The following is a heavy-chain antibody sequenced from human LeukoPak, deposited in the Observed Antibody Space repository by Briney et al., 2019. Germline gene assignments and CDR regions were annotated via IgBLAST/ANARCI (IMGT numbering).Heavy chain of an antibody. J-gene: IGHJ4*02. V-gene: IGHV4-34*01. D-gene: IGHD5-12*01. CDR2: INHSGST. CDR1: GGSFSGYD. CDR3: ARSKGEMATITFDY. Sequence: SESLSLTCAVYGGSFSGYDWSWIRQAPGQGLVWIGEINHSGSTNYNPSLKSRVTISVDTSKNQFSLKLSSVTAADTAVYYCARSKGEMATITFDYWGQGTLVTVSS.